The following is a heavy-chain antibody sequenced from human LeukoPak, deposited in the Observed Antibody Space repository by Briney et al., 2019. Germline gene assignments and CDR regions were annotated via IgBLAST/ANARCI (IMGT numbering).Heavy chain of an antibody. CDR2: IHPGDSDT. Sequence: LGESLKISCQGSGSSFTTYSIAWARQLPGKGLEWMGIIHPGDSDTRYSPSFQGQVTISADKSNSTAYLQWSSLRSSDTAIYYCTRMPTVTTIDYWGQGTLVTVSS. V-gene: IGHV5-51*01. D-gene: IGHD4-17*01. CDR3: TRMPTVTTIDY. J-gene: IGHJ4*02. CDR1: GSSFTTYS.